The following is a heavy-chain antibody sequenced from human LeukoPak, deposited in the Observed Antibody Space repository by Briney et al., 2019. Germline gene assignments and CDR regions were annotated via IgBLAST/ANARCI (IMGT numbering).Heavy chain of an antibody. D-gene: IGHD4-17*01. CDR1: GFIFSNYG. V-gene: IGHV3-64D*06. CDR3: VRVNDYGDRNLYFFGY. J-gene: IGHJ4*02. Sequence: GSLRLSCSASGFIFSNYGMYWVRQAPGKGLEFVSVISSDGDNTFYADSVKGRFTISRDNSKNTLYLQTSSLRGEDTAVYYCVRVNDYGDRNLYFFGYWGQGPLVTVSS. CDR2: ISSDGDNT.